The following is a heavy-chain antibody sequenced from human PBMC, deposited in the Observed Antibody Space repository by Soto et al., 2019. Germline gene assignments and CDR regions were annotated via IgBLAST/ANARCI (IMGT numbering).Heavy chain of an antibody. D-gene: IGHD2-2*01. CDR3: VRGYCTSSASCEGDFQH. J-gene: IGHJ1*01. CDR2: IDPIGGNT. CDR1: GYTFTTYH. Sequence: QVQLVQSGAEVKEPGASVKISCKASGYTFTTYHIHWVRQAPGQGLDWMGMIDPIGGNTGYARKCQERLAIVRDTSPGHAYIEVNSLRLDDTAMSFCVRGYCTSSASCEGDFQHWGQGTLVTVSS. V-gene: IGHV1-46*01.